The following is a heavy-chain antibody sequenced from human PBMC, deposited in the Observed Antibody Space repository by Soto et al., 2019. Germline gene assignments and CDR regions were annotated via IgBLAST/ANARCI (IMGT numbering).Heavy chain of an antibody. CDR1: GFTRSSDG. D-gene: IGHD6-13*01. Sequence: PGRALSLSSSAPGFTRSSDGMNWSRQAPGKGLEWVAVISYDGSNKYYADSVKGRFTISRDNSKNTLYLQMNSLRAEDTAVYYCAKDQADPDSSSCDEAHYYFDYWGPGTLVTVSS. CDR3: AKDQADPDSSSCDEAHYYFDY. J-gene: IGHJ4*02. CDR2: ISYDGSNK. V-gene: IGHV3-30*18.